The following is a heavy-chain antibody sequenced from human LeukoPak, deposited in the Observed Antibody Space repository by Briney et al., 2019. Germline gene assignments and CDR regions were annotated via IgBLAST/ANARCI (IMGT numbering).Heavy chain of an antibody. CDR2: TYYRSTWCN. Sequence: SQTLSLTFAISGDSVSINSVTWNWVRQSPSRGLEWLGRTYYRSTWCNDYAVSVRGRITVNPDTSKNQFSLHLNSVTPEDTAVYYCARRLTQYDCFDPGGQGILVTVSS. CDR3: ARRLTQYDCFDP. CDR1: GDSVSINSVT. J-gene: IGHJ5*02. V-gene: IGHV6-1*01. D-gene: IGHD2-2*01.